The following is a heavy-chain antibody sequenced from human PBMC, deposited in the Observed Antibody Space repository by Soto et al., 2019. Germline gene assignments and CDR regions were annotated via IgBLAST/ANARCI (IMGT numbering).Heavy chain of an antibody. J-gene: IGHJ5*02. V-gene: IGHV4-31*03. CDR2: IYYSGST. Sequence: SETLSLTCTVSGGSISSGGYYWSWIRQHPGKGLEWIGYIYYSGSTYYNPSLKSRVTISVDTSTSTAYMELRSLRSDDTAVYYCARDGFLEWLGVFDPWGQGTLVTVSS. CDR1: GGSISSGGYY. CDR3: ARDGFLEWLGVFDP. D-gene: IGHD3-3*01.